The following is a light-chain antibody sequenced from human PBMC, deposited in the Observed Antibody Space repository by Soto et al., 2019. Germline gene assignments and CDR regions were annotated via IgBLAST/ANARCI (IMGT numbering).Light chain of an antibody. J-gene: IGKJ1*01. CDR1: QSVSRY. CDR2: HAS. CDR3: QHHSNWLWT. Sequence: EIVLTQSPATLSLSPWERATLSCRASQSVSRYLAWHQQKPGQAPRLLIYHASNRATGIPARFSGSGSGTDFTLTISSLEPEDFAIYYCQHHSNWLWTFGQGTKVDIK. V-gene: IGKV3-11*01.